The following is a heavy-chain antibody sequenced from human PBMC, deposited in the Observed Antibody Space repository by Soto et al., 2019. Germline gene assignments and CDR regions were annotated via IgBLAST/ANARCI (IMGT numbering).Heavy chain of an antibody. CDR1: GGSFSCYY. V-gene: IGHV4-34*01. Sequence: SETLSLTCAVYGGSFSCYYWSWIRQPPGKGLEWIGEINHSGSTNYNPSLKSRVTISVDTSKNQFSLKLSSVTAADTAVYYCARRGGRYCSGGSCYSGRPFDPWGQGTLVTVSS. CDR2: INHSGST. D-gene: IGHD2-15*01. J-gene: IGHJ5*02. CDR3: ARRGGRYCSGGSCYSGRPFDP.